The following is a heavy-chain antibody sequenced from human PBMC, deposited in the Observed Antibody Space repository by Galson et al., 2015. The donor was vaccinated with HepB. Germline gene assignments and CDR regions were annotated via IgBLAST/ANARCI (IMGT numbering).Heavy chain of an antibody. V-gene: IGHV3-33*01. CDR2: IWYDGSNK. Sequence: SLRLSCAASGFTFSSYGMHWVRQAPGKGLEWVAVIWYDGSNKYYADSVKGRFTISRDNSKNTLYLQMNSLRAEDTAVYYCARGSLRTFLYCSGGSCYSGAFDIWGQGTMVTVSS. D-gene: IGHD2-15*01. J-gene: IGHJ3*02. CDR1: GFTFSSYG. CDR3: ARGSLRTFLYCSGGSCYSGAFDI.